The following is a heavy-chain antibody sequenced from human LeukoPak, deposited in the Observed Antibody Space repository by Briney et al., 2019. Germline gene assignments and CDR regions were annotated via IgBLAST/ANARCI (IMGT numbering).Heavy chain of an antibody. Sequence: ASVKVSCKASGYTFTGYYMHWVRQAPGQGLEWMGWINPNSGGTNYAQKFQGRVTMTRDTSISIAYMELSRLRSDDTAVYYCARDGHWYSCGYDYWGQGTLVTVSS. J-gene: IGHJ4*02. V-gene: IGHV1-2*02. CDR1: GYTFTGYY. CDR2: INPNSGGT. CDR3: ARDGHWYSCGYDY. D-gene: IGHD5-18*01.